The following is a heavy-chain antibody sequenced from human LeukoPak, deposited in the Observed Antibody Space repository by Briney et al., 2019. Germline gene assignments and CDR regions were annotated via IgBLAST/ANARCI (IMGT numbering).Heavy chain of an antibody. J-gene: IGHJ6*03. V-gene: IGHV3-7*01. Sequence: GGSLRLSCAASGFTFSNSWMSWVRQAPGKGLEWVANIKLDGSEKYYVDSVKGRFTISRDNAKNSLYLQMNSLRAEDTAVYYCARGGGTAANKLYYYYYMDVWGKGTTVTVSS. CDR1: GFTFSNSW. D-gene: IGHD2-15*01. CDR3: ARGGGTAANKLYYYYYMDV. CDR2: IKLDGSEK.